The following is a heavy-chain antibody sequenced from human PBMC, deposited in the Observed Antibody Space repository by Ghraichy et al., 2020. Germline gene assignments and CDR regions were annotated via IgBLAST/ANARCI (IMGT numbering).Heavy chain of an antibody. CDR3: ARVIEAGWFDP. J-gene: IGHJ5*02. CDR2: IKRDGSEK. Sequence: GGSLRLSCAASGFIFSNYWMSWVRRTPGKGLEWVATIKRDGSEKYYVDSVKGRFTISRDNAKKSLYLQVNSLRADDTAVYYCARVIEAGWFDPWGQGTLVTVSS. V-gene: IGHV3-7*03. D-gene: IGHD6-19*01. CDR1: GFIFSNYW.